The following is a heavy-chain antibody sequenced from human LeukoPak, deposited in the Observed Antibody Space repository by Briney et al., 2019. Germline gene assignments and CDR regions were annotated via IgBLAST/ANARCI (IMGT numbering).Heavy chain of an antibody. V-gene: IGHV4-59*01. CDR3: ARGGAARLHFQN. J-gene: IGHJ1*01. CDR1: GGSTSTYY. Sequence: SETLSLTCTVSGGSTSTYYWNWIRQPPGKGLEWIGYIYHSGSTNYNPSLQSRVAISVDTSKNQFSLNLNSVTAADTAVYYCARGGAARLHFQNWGQSTLVTVSS. CDR2: IYHSGST. D-gene: IGHD6-6*01.